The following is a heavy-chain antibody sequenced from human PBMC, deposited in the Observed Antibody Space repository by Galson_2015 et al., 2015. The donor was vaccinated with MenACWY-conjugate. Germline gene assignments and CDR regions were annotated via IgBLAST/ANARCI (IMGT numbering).Heavy chain of an antibody. V-gene: IGHV3-30*04. CDR3: ASAYCRSSSTSTCTNHFQY. D-gene: IGHD2-2*01. Sequence: SLRLSYAASGFTFGIYAMHWVRQDPGMGLEWAAVMSYDGTIQYYADSVKGRFPISRDNSKHTLSLQMNSLRAEQTAVYYCASAYCRSSSTSTCTNHFQYWGQGTLVTVSS. J-gene: IGHJ1*01. CDR2: MSYDGTIQ. CDR1: GFTFGIYA.